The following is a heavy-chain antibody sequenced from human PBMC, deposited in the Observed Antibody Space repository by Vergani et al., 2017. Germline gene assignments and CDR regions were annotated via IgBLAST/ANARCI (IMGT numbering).Heavy chain of an antibody. CDR1: GFTFNQYG. Sequence: QVQLVESGGGGVQPGRSLRLSCAASGFTFNQYGMHWIRQAPGKGLEWLAYIGKDGINTRYRDAVKGRFTVSRDNSKDILYLQMDSLRSEDTALYYCAKYLRDSTDGLPDSWGPGTLVIVSS. V-gene: IGHV3-30*02. D-gene: IGHD2-21*02. CDR3: AKYLRDSTDGLPDS. CDR2: IGKDGINT. J-gene: IGHJ4*02.